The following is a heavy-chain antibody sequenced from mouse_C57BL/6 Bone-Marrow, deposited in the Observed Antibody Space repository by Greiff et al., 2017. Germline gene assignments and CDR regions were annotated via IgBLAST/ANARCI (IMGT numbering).Heavy chain of an antibody. Sequence: EVKLMESGGGLVQPKGSLKLSCAASGFSFNTYAMNWVRQAPGKGLEWVARIRSKSNNYATYYADSVKDRFTISRDDSESMLYLQMNNLKTEDTAMYYGVRQEVVAPYWYFDVWGTGTTVTVSS. CDR1: GFSFNTYA. J-gene: IGHJ1*03. CDR2: IRSKSNNYAT. D-gene: IGHD1-1*01. V-gene: IGHV10-1*01. CDR3: VRQEVVAPYWYFDV.